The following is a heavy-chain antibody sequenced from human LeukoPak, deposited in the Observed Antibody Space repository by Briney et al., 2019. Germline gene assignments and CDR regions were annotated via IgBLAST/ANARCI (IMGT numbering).Heavy chain of an antibody. CDR3: ARGGPAIFYYYYGMDV. V-gene: IGHV4-34*01. J-gene: IGHJ6*04. CDR1: GGSFSGYY. D-gene: IGHD3-3*02. CDR2: ISHSGST. Sequence: PSETLSLTCAVYGGSFSGYYWSWIRQPPGKGLEWIGEISHSGSTNYNPSLKSRVTISVDTSKNQFSLKLSSVTAADTAVYYCARGGPAIFYYYYGMDVWGKGTTVTVSS.